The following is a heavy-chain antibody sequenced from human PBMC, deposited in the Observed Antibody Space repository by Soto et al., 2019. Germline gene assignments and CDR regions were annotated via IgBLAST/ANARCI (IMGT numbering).Heavy chain of an antibody. Sequence: PGGSLRLSCAASGFTFSSYAMHWVRQAPGKGLEWVAVISYDGSNKYYADSVKGRFTISRDNSKNTLYLQMNSLRAEDTAVYYCARSRNSSGWYPFYYYYGMDVWGQGTTVTVS. CDR3: ARSRNSSGWYPFYYYYGMDV. CDR2: ISYDGSNK. D-gene: IGHD6-19*01. V-gene: IGHV3-30-3*01. J-gene: IGHJ6*02. CDR1: GFTFSSYA.